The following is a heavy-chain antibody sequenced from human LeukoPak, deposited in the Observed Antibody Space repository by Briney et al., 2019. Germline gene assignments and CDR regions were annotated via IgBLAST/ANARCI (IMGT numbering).Heavy chain of an antibody. V-gene: IGHV1-46*01. J-gene: IGHJ4*02. Sequence: ASVKVSCKASGYTFTTYGITWVRQAPGQGLEWMGIINPSGGSTTYAQKFQGRVTMTRDTSTSTVYMELSSLRSEDTAVYYCARAYYHDSSDYYFPLDYWGQGTLVTVSS. D-gene: IGHD3-22*01. CDR2: INPSGGST. CDR3: ARAYYHDSSDYYFPLDY. CDR1: GYTFTTYG.